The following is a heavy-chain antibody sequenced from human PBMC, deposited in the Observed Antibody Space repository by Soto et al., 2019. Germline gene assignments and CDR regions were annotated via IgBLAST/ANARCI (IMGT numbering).Heavy chain of an antibody. J-gene: IGHJ6*03. CDR1: GGSISSSSYY. Sequence: SETLSLTCTVPGGSISSSSYYWGWIRQPPGKGLEWIGSIYYSGSTYYNPSLKSRVTISVDTSKNQFSLKLSSVTAADTAVYYCARVPSSSSNLFYYYYYMDVRGKGTTVTVSS. V-gene: IGHV4-39*01. D-gene: IGHD6-6*01. CDR3: ARVPSSSSNLFYYYYYMDV. CDR2: IYYSGST.